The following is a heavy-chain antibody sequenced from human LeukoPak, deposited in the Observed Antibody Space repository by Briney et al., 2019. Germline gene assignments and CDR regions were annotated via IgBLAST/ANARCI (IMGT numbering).Heavy chain of an antibody. V-gene: IGHV3-23*01. CDR3: ARDQARIWFGELLDAFDI. J-gene: IGHJ3*02. CDR2: ISGSGGRT. Sequence: GGSLRLSCAAFGFTFSSDALSWVRQAPGKGLEWVSLISGSGGRTDYADSVKGRFTISRDNSKNTLYLQMNSLKAEDTAVYYCARDQARIWFGELLDAFDIWGQGTMVTVSS. D-gene: IGHD3-10*01. CDR1: GFTFSSDA.